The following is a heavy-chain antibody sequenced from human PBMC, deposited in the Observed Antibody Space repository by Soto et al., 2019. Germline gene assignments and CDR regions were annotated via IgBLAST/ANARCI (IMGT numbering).Heavy chain of an antibody. CDR1: GYTFTSYD. CDR3: ARGIKYGAYSRWFDP. D-gene: IGHD4-17*01. J-gene: IGHJ5*02. Sequence: ASVKVSCKASGYTFTSYDINWVRQATGQGLEYLGWMNPNSGNTAYVQKFQGRVTMTWDTSITTAYMELSSLRSEDTAVYFCARGIKYGAYSRWFDPWGQGSLVTVSS. CDR2: MNPNSGNT. V-gene: IGHV1-8*01.